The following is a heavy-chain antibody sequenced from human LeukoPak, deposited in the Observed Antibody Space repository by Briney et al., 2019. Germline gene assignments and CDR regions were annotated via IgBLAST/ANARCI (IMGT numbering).Heavy chain of an antibody. J-gene: IGHJ6*02. V-gene: IGHV1-8*01. Sequence: GASVKVSCKASGYTFTGYDINWVRQATGQGLEWMGWMNPNSGDTGYAQKFQGRVTMTRNTSISTAYMELSSLRSEDTAVYYCARDLGLRGYSSGWPVDGMDVWGQGTTVTVSS. D-gene: IGHD6-19*01. CDR2: MNPNSGDT. CDR1: GYTFTGYD. CDR3: ARDLGLRGYSSGWPVDGMDV.